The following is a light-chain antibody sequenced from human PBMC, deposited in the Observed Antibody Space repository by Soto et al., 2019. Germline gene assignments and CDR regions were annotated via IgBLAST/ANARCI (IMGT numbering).Light chain of an antibody. J-gene: IGLJ1*01. V-gene: IGLV2-14*03. CDR2: DVS. Sequence: QLVLTQPASVSGSPGQSITISCTGTSSDVGGYNYVSWYQQHPGKVPKLMIYDVSNRPSGVSNRFSGSKSGNTASLTISGLQAEDEADYYCSSYTSSSTYVFGIGTKVTVL. CDR1: SSDVGGYNY. CDR3: SSYTSSSTYV.